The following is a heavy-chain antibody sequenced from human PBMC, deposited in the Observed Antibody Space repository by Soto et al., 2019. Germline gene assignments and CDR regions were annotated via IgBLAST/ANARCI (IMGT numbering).Heavy chain of an antibody. J-gene: IGHJ5*02. CDR3: VRGGGGGLFDP. Sequence: NPVGSLRFSCAGSGFTFGESYMSWIRQAPGKGVEWLSYISPGSRYPAYADSVEGRFTISRDNAKRSLYLQMMSLTAEDTAIYYCVRGGGGGLFDPWGQGTMDTVSS. CDR1: GFTFGESY. D-gene: IGHD2-15*01. V-gene: IGHV3-11*06. CDR2: ISPGSRYP.